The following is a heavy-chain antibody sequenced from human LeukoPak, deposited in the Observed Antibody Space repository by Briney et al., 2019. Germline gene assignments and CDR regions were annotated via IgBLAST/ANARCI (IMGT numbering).Heavy chain of an antibody. CDR2: INWNGGST. D-gene: IGHD5-18*01. Sequence: GGSLRLSCAASGFTFDDYGMSWVRQAPGKGLEWVSGINWNGGSTGYADSVKGRFTISRDNAKNSLYLQMNSLRAEDTAVYYCARAWIQPYFDYWGQGTLVTVSS. CDR1: GFTFDDYG. CDR3: ARAWIQPYFDY. V-gene: IGHV3-20*04. J-gene: IGHJ4*02.